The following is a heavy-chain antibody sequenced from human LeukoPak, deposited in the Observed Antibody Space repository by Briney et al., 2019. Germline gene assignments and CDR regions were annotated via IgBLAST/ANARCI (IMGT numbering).Heavy chain of an antibody. J-gene: IGHJ4*02. Sequence: GASLRLSCAASGFTFRNYAMSWVRQAPGKGLVWLSAIVGSGSSTFYADSVKGRFTISRDNSKNTLYLQLNRLRAEDTAVYYCAKWGDYGILTGYYDSDYWGQGTLVTVSA. CDR3: AKWGDYGILTGYYDSDY. D-gene: IGHD3-9*01. CDR1: GFTFRNYA. V-gene: IGHV3-23*01. CDR2: IVGSGSST.